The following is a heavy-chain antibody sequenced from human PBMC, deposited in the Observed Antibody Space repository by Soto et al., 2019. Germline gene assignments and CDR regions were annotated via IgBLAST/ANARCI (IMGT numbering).Heavy chain of an antibody. CDR3: ARDLRSGTSDY. Sequence: SETLSLTCTVSCGSISSGDYYWSWIRQPPGKGLEWIGYIYYSGSTYYNPSLKSRVTISVDTSKNQFSLKLSSVTAADTAVYYCARDLRSGTSDYWGQGTLVTVSS. V-gene: IGHV4-30-4*01. D-gene: IGHD1-7*01. CDR1: CGSISSGDYY. J-gene: IGHJ4*02. CDR2: IYYSGST.